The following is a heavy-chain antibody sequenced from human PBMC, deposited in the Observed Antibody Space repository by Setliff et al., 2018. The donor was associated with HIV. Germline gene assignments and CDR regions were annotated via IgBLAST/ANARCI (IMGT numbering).Heavy chain of an antibody. J-gene: IGHJ4*02. V-gene: IGHV4-34*09. D-gene: IGHD3-16*02. Sequence: PSETLSLTCAVYGGSFSGYSWTWIRQPPGKGLEWIGEIDQSGSTNYNPSLKSRLIMSVDTSKSQFSLRLSSVTAADTAVYYCASGRVRQSRKFGGVIVLPPFDYWGQGTLVTVSS. CDR2: IDQSGST. CDR3: ASGRVRQSRKFGGVIVLPPFDY. CDR1: GGSFSGYS.